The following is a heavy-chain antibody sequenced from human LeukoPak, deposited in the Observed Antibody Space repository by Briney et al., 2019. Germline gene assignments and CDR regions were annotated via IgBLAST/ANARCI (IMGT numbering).Heavy chain of an antibody. CDR3: ARHPLYRNIAVAGTVDY. J-gene: IGHJ4*02. Sequence: SETLSLTCTVSGGSISSSSYYWGWIRQPPGKGLEWIGSIYYSGSTYYNPSLKSRVTISVDTSKNQFSLKLSSVTAADTAVYYCARHPLYRNIAVAGTVDYWGQGTLVTVFS. V-gene: IGHV4-39*01. D-gene: IGHD6-19*01. CDR1: GGSISSSSYY. CDR2: IYYSGST.